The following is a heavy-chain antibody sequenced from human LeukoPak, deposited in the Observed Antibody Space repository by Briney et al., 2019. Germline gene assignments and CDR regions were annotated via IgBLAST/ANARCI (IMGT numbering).Heavy chain of an antibody. CDR1: GGSISSSSYY. CDR3: ARLWEPDDAFDI. CDR2: IYYSGST. D-gene: IGHD1-26*01. J-gene: IGHJ3*02. Sequence: PSETLSLTCTVSGGSISSSSYYWGWIRQPPGKGLEWIGSIYYSGSTYYNPSLKSRVTISVDTSKNQFSLKLSSVTAADTAVYYCARLWEPDDAFDIWGQGTMVTVSS. V-gene: IGHV4-39*07.